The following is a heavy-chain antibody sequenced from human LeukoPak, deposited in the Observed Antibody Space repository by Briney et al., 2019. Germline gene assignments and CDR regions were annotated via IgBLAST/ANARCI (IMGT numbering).Heavy chain of an antibody. V-gene: IGHV1-18*01. D-gene: IGHD4-17*01. Sequence: GASVKVSCKASGYTFTSYGISWARQAPGQGLEWMGWISAYNGNTNYAQKLQGRVTMTTDTSTSTAYMELRSLRSDDTAVYYCARGPDGDYVNWFDPWGQGTLVTVSS. CDR1: GYTFTSYG. CDR2: ISAYNGNT. J-gene: IGHJ5*02. CDR3: ARGPDGDYVNWFDP.